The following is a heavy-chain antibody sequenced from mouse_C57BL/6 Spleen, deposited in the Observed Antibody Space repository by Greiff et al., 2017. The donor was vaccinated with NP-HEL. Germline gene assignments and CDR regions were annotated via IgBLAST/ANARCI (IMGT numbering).Heavy chain of an antibody. CDR3: ARGYYSGY. J-gene: IGHJ2*01. D-gene: IGHD2-12*01. V-gene: IGHV3-6*01. Sequence: EVKLMESGPGLVKPSQSLSLTCSVTGYSITSGYYWNWIRQFPGNKLEWMGYISYDGSNNYNPSLKNRISITRDTSKNQFFLKLNSVTTEDTATYYCARGYYSGYWGQGTTLTVSS. CDR2: ISYDGSN. CDR1: GYSITSGYY.